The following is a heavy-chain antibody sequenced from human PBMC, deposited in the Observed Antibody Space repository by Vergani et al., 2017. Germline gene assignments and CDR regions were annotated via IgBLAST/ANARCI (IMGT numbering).Heavy chain of an antibody. CDR2: IIPIFGTA. Sequence: QVQLVQSGAEVKKPGASVKVSCKASGYTFTGYYMHWVRQAPGQGLEWMGGIIPIFGTANYAQKFQGRVTITADESTSTAYMELSSLRSEDTAVYYCARDEVGYQETGYFDYWGQGTLVTVSS. V-gene: IGHV1-69*01. J-gene: IGHJ4*02. CDR3: ARDEVGYQETGYFDY. CDR1: GYTFTGYY. D-gene: IGHD6-13*01.